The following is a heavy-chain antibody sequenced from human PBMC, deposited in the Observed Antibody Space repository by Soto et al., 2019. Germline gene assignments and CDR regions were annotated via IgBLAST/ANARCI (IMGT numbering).Heavy chain of an antibody. Sequence: EVQLVESGGGLVQPGGSLRLSCVASGFTFSNYWMSWVRQTPGKGLEWVASIKQDGGEKYYVDSVKGRITISKDNAENSLCLQMNSLRAEDTAVYYCARDAHSTFDYWGQGTLVTVSS. CDR2: IKQDGGEK. V-gene: IGHV3-7*01. CDR1: GFTFSNYW. CDR3: ARDAHSTFDY. J-gene: IGHJ4*02.